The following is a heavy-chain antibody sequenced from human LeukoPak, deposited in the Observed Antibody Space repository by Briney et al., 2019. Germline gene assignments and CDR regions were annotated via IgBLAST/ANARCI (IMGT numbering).Heavy chain of an antibody. CDR1: GGTFSSYT. D-gene: IGHD3-3*01. Sequence: ASVKVSCKASGGTFSSYTISWVRQAPGQGLEWMGRIIPILGIANYAQKFQGRVTITADKSTSTTYMELSSLRSEDTAVYYCARGLTIFGVPLDYWGQGTLVTVSS. J-gene: IGHJ4*02. CDR2: IIPILGIA. CDR3: ARGLTIFGVPLDY. V-gene: IGHV1-69*02.